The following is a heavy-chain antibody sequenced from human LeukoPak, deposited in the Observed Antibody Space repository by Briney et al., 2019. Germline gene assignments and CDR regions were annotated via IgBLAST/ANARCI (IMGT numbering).Heavy chain of an antibody. J-gene: IGHJ4*02. CDR2: INHSGST. CDR1: GGSISSYY. V-gene: IGHV4-34*01. Sequence: SETLSLTCTVSGGSISSYYWSWIRQPAGKGLEWIGEINHSGSTNYNPSLKSRVTISVDTSKNQFSLKLSSVTAADTAVYYCARGRREYYYDSSGSLFDYWGQGTLVTVSS. D-gene: IGHD3-22*01. CDR3: ARGRREYYYDSSGSLFDY.